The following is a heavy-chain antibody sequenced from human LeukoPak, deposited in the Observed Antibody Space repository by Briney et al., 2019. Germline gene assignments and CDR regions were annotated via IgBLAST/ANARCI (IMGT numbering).Heavy chain of an antibody. Sequence: GGSLRLSCAASGFTFSSYSMNWVRQAPGKGLEWVSSITSSSSYINYADSVKGRFTISRDNSKNTLYLQMNSLRAEDTAVYYCAKVHDYGDYGVLGWFDPWGQGTLVTVSS. CDR1: GFTFSSYS. CDR3: AKVHDYGDYGVLGWFDP. CDR2: ITSSSSYI. V-gene: IGHV3-21*04. D-gene: IGHD4-17*01. J-gene: IGHJ5*02.